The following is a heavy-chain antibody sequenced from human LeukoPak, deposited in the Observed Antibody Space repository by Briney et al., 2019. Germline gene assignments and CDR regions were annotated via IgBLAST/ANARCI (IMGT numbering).Heavy chain of an antibody. CDR1: GYTFTSYY. CDR3: ATEARITMVRGVNPFDY. D-gene: IGHD3-10*01. V-gene: IGHV1-46*01. CDR2: INPSGGSR. J-gene: IGHJ4*02. Sequence: ASVKVSCKASGYTFTSYYVHWARQAPGQGLEWVGIINPSGGSRTYAQKFQGRVTMTEDTSTDTAYMELSSLRSEDTAVYYCATEARITMVRGVNPFDYWGQGTLVTVSS.